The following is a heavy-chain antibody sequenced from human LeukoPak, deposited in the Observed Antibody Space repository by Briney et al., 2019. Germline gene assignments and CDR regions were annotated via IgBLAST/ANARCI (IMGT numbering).Heavy chain of an antibody. CDR1: GFTFTTYS. J-gene: IGHJ4*02. V-gene: IGHV3-21*01. Sequence: GGSLRLSCAASGFTFTTYSMNWVRQAPGKGLEWVSSTSSTSSYIYYADSVKGRFTISRDNAKNSLYLQMNSLRAEDTAVYYCARGISGTSGYYFRGLDYWGQGTLVTVSS. D-gene: IGHD3-22*01. CDR3: ARGISGTSGYYFRGLDY. CDR2: TSSTSSYI.